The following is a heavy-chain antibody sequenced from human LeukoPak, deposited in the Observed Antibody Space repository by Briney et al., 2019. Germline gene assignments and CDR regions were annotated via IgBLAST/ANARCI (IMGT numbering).Heavy chain of an antibody. CDR1: GGSITSGDNY. CDR2: IYYSGST. J-gene: IGHJ6*04. D-gene: IGHD5-12*01. Sequence: SEILSLTFTVSGGSITSGDNYWPWIRQHPGEGLVWIAYIYYSGSTSYNLYLKSRVTRSVDTSENQFSLKLTSVTGADTAVCYCARDRRYEYPPTGYYYGMDVWGEGTTVTVSS. V-gene: IGHV4-31*03. CDR3: ARDRRYEYPPTGYYYGMDV.